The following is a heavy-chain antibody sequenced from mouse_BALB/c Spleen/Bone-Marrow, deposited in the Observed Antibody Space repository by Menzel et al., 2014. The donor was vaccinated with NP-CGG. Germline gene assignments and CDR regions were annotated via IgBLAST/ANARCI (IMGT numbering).Heavy chain of an antibody. Sequence: QVQLKESGPGLVAPSQSLSITCTVSGFSLTSYGVHWVRQPPGKGLKWLGVIWAGGSTNYNSALMSRLSISKDNSKSQVFLKMNSLQTDDTAMYYCARVIRYESYFDYWGQGTTLTVSS. CDR3: ARVIRYESYFDY. CDR2: IWAGGST. J-gene: IGHJ2*01. D-gene: IGHD2-14*01. CDR1: GFSLTSYG. V-gene: IGHV2-9*02.